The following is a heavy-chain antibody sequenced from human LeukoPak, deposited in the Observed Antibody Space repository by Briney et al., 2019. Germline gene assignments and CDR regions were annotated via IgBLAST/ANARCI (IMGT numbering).Heavy chain of an antibody. CDR1: GFTFSSYS. V-gene: IGHV3-30*03. CDR3: AREYYYDSSGSIDY. D-gene: IGHD3-22*01. J-gene: IGHJ4*02. CDR2: ISYDGSNK. Sequence: PGGSLRLSCAASGFTFSSYSMNWVRQAPGKGLEWVAVISYDGSNKYYADSVKGRFTISRDNSKNTLYLQMNSLRAEDTAVYYCAREYYYDSSGSIDYWGQGTLVTVSS.